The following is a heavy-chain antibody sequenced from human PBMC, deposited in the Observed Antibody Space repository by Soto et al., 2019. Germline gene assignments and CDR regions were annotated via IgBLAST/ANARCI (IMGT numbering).Heavy chain of an antibody. CDR3: ARLGFIAVAGNDY. D-gene: IGHD6-19*01. V-gene: IGHV3-74*01. CDR1: GFTFSSYW. Sequence: VQLVESGGGLVQPGGSLRLSCAASGFTFSSYWMHWVRQAPGKGLVWVSRINSDGSSTSYADSVKGRFTISRDNAKNTLYLQMNSLRAEDTAVYYCARLGFIAVAGNDYWGQGTLVTVSS. J-gene: IGHJ4*02. CDR2: INSDGSST.